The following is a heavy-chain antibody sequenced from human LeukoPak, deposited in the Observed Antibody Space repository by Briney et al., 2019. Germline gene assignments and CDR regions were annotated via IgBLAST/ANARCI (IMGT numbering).Heavy chain of an antibody. Sequence: GGSLRLSCAASGFTFDDYAMRWVRQAPGKGLEWVSGISWNSGSIGYADSVKGRFTISRDNAKNSLYLQMNSLRAEDTALYYCAKGWGFTVTTPYFDYWGQGTLVTVSS. V-gene: IGHV3-9*01. CDR1: GFTFDDYA. CDR3: AKGWGFTVTTPYFDY. CDR2: ISWNSGSI. D-gene: IGHD4-17*01. J-gene: IGHJ4*02.